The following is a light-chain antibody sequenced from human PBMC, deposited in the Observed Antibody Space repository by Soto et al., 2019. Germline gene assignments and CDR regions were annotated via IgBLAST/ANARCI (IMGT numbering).Light chain of an antibody. CDR2: AAS. J-gene: IGKJ1*01. V-gene: IGKV1-6*02. CDR3: LQDHDYPWT. CDR1: QDIGND. Sequence: IQMTQSPSSLSVSVTDRVTITCRASQDIGNDLGWYQQRPGEAPELLLYAASTLRSGVPSRFSDSGSGTQFTLTINNLQPEDSATYFCLQDHDYPWTFGHGTKVEV.